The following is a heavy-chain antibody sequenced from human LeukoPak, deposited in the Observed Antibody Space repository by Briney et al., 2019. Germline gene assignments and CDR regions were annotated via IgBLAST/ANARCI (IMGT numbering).Heavy chain of an antibody. CDR2: IYYSGST. CDR3: ARDTAMGYYYYGMDV. Sequence: SETLSLTCTVSGGSIGSYYWSWIRQPPGKGLEWIGYIYYSGSTNYNPSLKSRVTISVDTSKNQFSLKLSSVTAADTAVYYCARDTAMGYYYYGMDVWGQGTTVTVSS. D-gene: IGHD5-18*01. J-gene: IGHJ6*02. V-gene: IGHV4-59*01. CDR1: GGSIGSYY.